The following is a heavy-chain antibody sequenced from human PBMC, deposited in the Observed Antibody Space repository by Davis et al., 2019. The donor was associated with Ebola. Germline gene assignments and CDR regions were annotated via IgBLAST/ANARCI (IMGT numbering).Heavy chain of an antibody. D-gene: IGHD3-22*01. J-gene: IGHJ4*02. CDR1: GFTFSGSA. CDR3: TSQAAPDYDSSGYYYVESDY. CDR2: IRSKANSYAT. V-gene: IGHV3-73*01. Sequence: GGSLRLSCAASGFTFSGSAMHWVRQAPGKGLEWVGRIRSKANSYATAYAASVKGRFTISRDNSKNTAYLQMNSLKTEDTAVYYCTSQAAPDYDSSGYYYVESDYWGQGTLVTVSS.